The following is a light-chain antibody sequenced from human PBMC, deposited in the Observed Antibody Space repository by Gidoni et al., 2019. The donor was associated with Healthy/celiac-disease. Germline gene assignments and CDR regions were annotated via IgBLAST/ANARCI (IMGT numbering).Light chain of an antibody. Sequence: QSALTQPRSVSGSPGQSVPISCTGTSSDVGGYSYVPWYHQHPGKAPKLMIYAVSKRPSGVPDRFSGSKSGNTASLTISELQAEDEADYYCCSYAGSYTFDVFGTGTKVTVL. V-gene: IGLV2-11*01. CDR2: AVS. CDR3: CSYAGSYTFDV. J-gene: IGLJ1*01. CDR1: SSDVGGYSY.